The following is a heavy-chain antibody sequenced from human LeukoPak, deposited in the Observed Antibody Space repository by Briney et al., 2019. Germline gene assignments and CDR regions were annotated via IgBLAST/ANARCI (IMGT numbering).Heavy chain of an antibody. CDR1: GYTITNYG. J-gene: IGHJ3*01. CDR3: ARRGRNYYGSGSPTDDALDV. V-gene: IGHV1-18*01. CDR2: INPYNGNT. Sequence: ASVKVSCKASGYTITNYGISWVRQAPGQGLGWMAWINPYNGNTNYLQKFPGRVTMTTDTSTSTAYMELRSLRSDDTTVYYCARRGRNYYGSGSPTDDALDVWGQGTMVSVSS. D-gene: IGHD3-10*01.